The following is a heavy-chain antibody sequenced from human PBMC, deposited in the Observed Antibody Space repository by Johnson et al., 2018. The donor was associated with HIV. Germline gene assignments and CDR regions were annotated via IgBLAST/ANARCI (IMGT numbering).Heavy chain of an antibody. V-gene: IGHV3-66*01. CDR3: TTTNLELMDDAFDS. D-gene: IGHD1-7*01. J-gene: IGHJ3*02. CDR2: IYSCGST. CDR1: GFTFDDYG. Sequence: VQLVESGGSVVRRGGSLRLSCTASGFTFDDYGMSWVRQVPGKGLEWVSVIYSCGSTYYADSVKGRCTISRDNSKNTRYLQMNSLKTEDTAVYYCTTTNLELMDDAFDSWGQGTMVTVSS.